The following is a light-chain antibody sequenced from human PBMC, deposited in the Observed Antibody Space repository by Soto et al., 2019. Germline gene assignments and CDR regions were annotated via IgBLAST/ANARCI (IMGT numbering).Light chain of an antibody. J-gene: IGKJ1*01. CDR2: AAS. Sequence: QMTQSPSSLSASVGEKIIITCRASRDVGSDVSWYQQKPGQAPKLLIYAASNLYTGVPSRFSGSRSGTEFTLTISSLQPEDFASYYCLQDYDDSWTFGQGTKVEIE. V-gene: IGKV1-6*01. CDR1: RDVGSD. CDR3: LQDYDDSWT.